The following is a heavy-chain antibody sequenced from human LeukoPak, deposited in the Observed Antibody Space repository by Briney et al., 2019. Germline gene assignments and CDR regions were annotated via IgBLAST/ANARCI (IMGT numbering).Heavy chain of an antibody. J-gene: IGHJ4*02. CDR1: GFTFKNYR. Sequence: GGSLRLSCTASGFTFKNYRMTWVRQAPGKGLEWVASMKDDGNEIQYVDSVKGRFTISRDNAKSSLYLQMNNLRAEDTAVYYCARNRATNDYWGQGTLVTVSS. D-gene: IGHD1-26*01. CDR2: MKDDGNEI. V-gene: IGHV3-7*01. CDR3: ARNRATNDY.